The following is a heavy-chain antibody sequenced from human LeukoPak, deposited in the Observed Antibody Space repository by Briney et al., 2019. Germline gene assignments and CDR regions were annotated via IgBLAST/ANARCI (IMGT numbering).Heavy chain of an antibody. CDR2: ISWNSGSI. J-gene: IGHJ5*02. Sequence: GRSLRLSRAASGFTFDDYAMHWVRQAPGKGLEWVSGISWNSGSIGYADSVKGRFTISRDNAKNSLYLQMNSLRAEDTALYYCAKGGLIAVAGSGWFDPWGQGTLVTVSS. V-gene: IGHV3-9*01. CDR3: AKGGLIAVAGSGWFDP. CDR1: GFTFDDYA. D-gene: IGHD6-19*01.